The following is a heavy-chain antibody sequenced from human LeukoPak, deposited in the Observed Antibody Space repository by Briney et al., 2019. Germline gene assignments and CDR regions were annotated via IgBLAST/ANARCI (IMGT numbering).Heavy chain of an antibody. D-gene: IGHD6-19*01. CDR3: AKDLSSIAVAGTRFDY. CDR1: GFTFSSYA. J-gene: IGHJ4*02. Sequence: PGGSLRLSRAASGFTFSSYAMSWVRQAPGKGLEWVSAISGSGGSTYYADSVKGRFTISRDNSKNTLYLQMNSLRAEDTAVYYCAKDLSSIAVAGTRFDYWGQGTLVTVSS. V-gene: IGHV3-23*01. CDR2: ISGSGGST.